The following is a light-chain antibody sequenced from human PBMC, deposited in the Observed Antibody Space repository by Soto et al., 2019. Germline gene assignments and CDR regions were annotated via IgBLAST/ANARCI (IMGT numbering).Light chain of an antibody. V-gene: IGKV1-9*01. CDR1: QVISSY. J-gene: IGKJ1*01. CDR3: QQYKSWT. Sequence: DIQLTQSPAFLSASLGDRVTITCGASQVISSYLAWYQQKPGKAPKLLIYAASTLQSGVPSRFSGSRSGTLFTLTISSLQPDDFATYYCQQYKSWTFGQGTKVDIK. CDR2: AAS.